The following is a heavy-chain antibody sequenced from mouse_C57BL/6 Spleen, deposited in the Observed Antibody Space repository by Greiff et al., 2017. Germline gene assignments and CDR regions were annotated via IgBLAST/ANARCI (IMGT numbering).Heavy chain of an antibody. CDR1: GFNFKDYY. J-gene: IGHJ3*01. D-gene: IGHD2-4*01. Sequence: DVKLVESGAELVRPGASVKLSCTASGFNFKDYYMHWVKQRPEQGLEWIGRIDPEDGDTAYAPKFQGKATMTADTSSNTAYLQLSSLTSEDTAVYYCTTSYEYDGGFAYWGQGTLVTVSA. CDR2: IDPEDGDT. CDR3: TTSYEYDGGFAY. V-gene: IGHV14-1*01.